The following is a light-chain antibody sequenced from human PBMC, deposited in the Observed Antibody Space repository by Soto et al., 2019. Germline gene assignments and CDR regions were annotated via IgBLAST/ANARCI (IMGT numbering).Light chain of an antibody. Sequence: DIQMTQSPSTLSGSVGDRVTITCRASQTISSWLAWYQQKPGKAPKVLIYDVSTLGSGVPSRFSGSGSGTEFTLTISSLQPDDFATYYCQPYNNNFGQGTKVDNK. CDR2: DVS. J-gene: IGKJ2*01. V-gene: IGKV1-5*01. CDR1: QTISSW. CDR3: QPYNNN.